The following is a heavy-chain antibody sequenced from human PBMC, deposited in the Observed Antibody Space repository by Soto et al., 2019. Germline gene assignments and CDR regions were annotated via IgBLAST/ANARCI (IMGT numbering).Heavy chain of an antibody. J-gene: IGHJ5*02. CDR2: VNSDGTGT. CDR3: ARGDPGHSDGKVDL. CDR1: GFTFTMYW. Sequence: PGGSLRLSCEASGFTFTMYWMHLVRQSPGKGLVWVSRVNSDGTGTTYADSVKGRFTVSRDKAKNSVFLQMESLRAEDAGVYFCARGDPGHSDGKVDLWGQGTLVTVSS. D-gene: IGHD5-18*01. V-gene: IGHV3-74*01.